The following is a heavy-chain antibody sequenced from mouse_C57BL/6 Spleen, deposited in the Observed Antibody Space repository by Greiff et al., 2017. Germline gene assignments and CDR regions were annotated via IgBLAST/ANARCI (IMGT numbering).Heavy chain of an antibody. CDR1: GYTFTDYE. J-gene: IGHJ1*03. V-gene: IGHV1-15*01. CDR3: ARGGGSSPYWYFDV. CDR2: IDPETGGT. Sequence: QVQLQQSGAELVRPGASVTLSCKASGYTFTDYEMHWVKQTPVHGLEWIGAIDPETGGTAYNQKFKGKAILTADKSSSTAYMELRSLTSEDSAVYYWARGGGSSPYWYFDVWGTGTTVTVSS. D-gene: IGHD1-1*01.